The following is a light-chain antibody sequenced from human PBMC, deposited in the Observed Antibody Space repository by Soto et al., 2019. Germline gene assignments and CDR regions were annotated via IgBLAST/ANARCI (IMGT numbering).Light chain of an antibody. CDR3: QQYISFPLS. CDR1: QSISVW. Sequence: DIQMTQSPSTLSASIGDRVTITCRASQSISVWLAWYRQKPGQAPEVLIYQASTLERGVPSRFSGRGSGTEFTLSISSLQPDDAATYYCQQYISFPLSLGGGTKVEI. J-gene: IGKJ4*01. CDR2: QAS. V-gene: IGKV1-5*03.